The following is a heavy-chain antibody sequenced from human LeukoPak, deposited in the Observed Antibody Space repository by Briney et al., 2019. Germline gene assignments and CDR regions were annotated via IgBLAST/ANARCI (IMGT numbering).Heavy chain of an antibody. CDR1: RFTFSSYA. J-gene: IGHJ4*02. D-gene: IGHD1-26*01. Sequence: PGGSLRLSCAASRFTFSSYAMSWVRQAPGKGLEWVSAISGSGGSTYYADSVKGRFTISRDNSKNTLYLQMNSLRAEDTAVYYCAKDRSLNRVGATPFDYWGQGTLVTVSS. V-gene: IGHV3-23*01. CDR3: AKDRSLNRVGATPFDY. CDR2: ISGSGGST.